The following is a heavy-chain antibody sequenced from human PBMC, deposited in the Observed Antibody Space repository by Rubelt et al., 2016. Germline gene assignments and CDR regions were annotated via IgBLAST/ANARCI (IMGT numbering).Heavy chain of an antibody. CDR2: INHRGST. CDR1: GGSFSGNY. D-gene: IGHD6-13*01. Sequence: QVQPQQWGAGLLKPSETLSLTCAVYGGSFSGNYWSWIRQTPGKGLEWIGEINHRGSTNYNPSLKSRVTISVDTSKNQFSLKLSSVTAADTAVYYCARGLARAAAAPRRLWFDPWGQGTLVTVSS. J-gene: IGHJ5*02. CDR3: ARGLARAAAAPRRLWFDP. V-gene: IGHV4-34*01.